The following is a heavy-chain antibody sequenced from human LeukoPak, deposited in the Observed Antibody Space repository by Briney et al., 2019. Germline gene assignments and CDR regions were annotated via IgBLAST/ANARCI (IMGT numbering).Heavy chain of an antibody. CDR1: GYTSTTYG. J-gene: IGHJ4*02. CDR2: TYNSYT. Sequence: ASVKVSCKASGYTSTTYGISWVRQAPGQGLEWMGWTYNSYTHYAQTLRDRLTMTTDTSTSTSYMELRSLRSDDTAVYYCARALGQGGSFDLYYFDSWGQGSLVTVSS. V-gene: IGHV1-18*01. D-gene: IGHD3-9*01. CDR3: ARALGQGGSFDLYYFDS.